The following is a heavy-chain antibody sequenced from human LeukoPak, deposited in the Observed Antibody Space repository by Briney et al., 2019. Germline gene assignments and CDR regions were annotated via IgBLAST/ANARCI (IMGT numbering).Heavy chain of an antibody. J-gene: IGHJ5*02. D-gene: IGHD6-13*01. CDR1: GYTFTGYY. V-gene: IGHV1-2*02. CDR2: INPNSGGT. Sequence: ASVKVSYKASGYTFTGYYMHWVRQAPGQGLEWMGWINPNSGGTNYAQKFQGRVTMTRDTSISTAYMELSRLRSDDTAVYYCARQYSSNWYDDRGWFDPWGQGTLVTVSS. CDR3: ARQYSSNWYDDRGWFDP.